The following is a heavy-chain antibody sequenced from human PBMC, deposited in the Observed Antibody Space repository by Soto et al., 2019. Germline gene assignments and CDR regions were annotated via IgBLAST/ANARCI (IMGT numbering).Heavy chain of an antibody. V-gene: IGHV4-30-2*01. CDR2: IYHSGST. CDR1: GGSISSGGYS. J-gene: IGHJ5*02. D-gene: IGHD3-22*01. CDR3: ARALYYYDSSGYSPYNWFDP. Sequence: QLQLQESGSGLVKPSQTLSLTCAVSGGSISSGGYSWSWIRQPPGKGLEWIGYIYHSGSTYYNPSRKSRVTISVDRSKNQFSLKLSSVTAADTAVYYCARALYYYDSSGYSPYNWFDPWGQGTLVTVSS.